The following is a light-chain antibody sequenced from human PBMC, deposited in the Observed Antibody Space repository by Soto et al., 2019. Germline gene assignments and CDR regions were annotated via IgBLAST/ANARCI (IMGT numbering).Light chain of an antibody. CDR3: QQYNTWPPIT. J-gene: IGKJ5*01. V-gene: IGKV3-15*01. Sequence: EIVMTQSPATLSVSPGERATRSCRASQSVSSNLAGYQQKPGQAPRLLIYGASTRATGIPARYSGSGSGREFTLTISSLQSEDFAVYYWQQYNTWPPITFGQGTRLEIK. CDR1: QSVSSN. CDR2: GAS.